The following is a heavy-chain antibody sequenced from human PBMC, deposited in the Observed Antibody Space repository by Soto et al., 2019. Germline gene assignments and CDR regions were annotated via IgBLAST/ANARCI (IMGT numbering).Heavy chain of an antibody. CDR2: ISAHNGNT. V-gene: IGHV1-18*01. CDR3: ARGRYGDY. Sequence: QVHLVQSGAEVKKPGASVKVSCKGSGYAFTTYGITWVRQAPGQGLEWMGWISAHNGNTNYAQKLQGRVTVTRDTSASTAYTELRSLSSDDTAVYYCARGRYGDYWGQGALVTVSS. J-gene: IGHJ4*02. D-gene: IGHD1-1*01. CDR1: GYAFTTYG.